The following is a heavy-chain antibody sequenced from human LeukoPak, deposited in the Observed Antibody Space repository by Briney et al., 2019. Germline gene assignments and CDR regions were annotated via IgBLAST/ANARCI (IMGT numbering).Heavy chain of an antibody. Sequence: PGGSLRLSCAASGFAFSSFGMHWVRQAPGKGLEGVAVIWYDGTNKYYADSVKGRFTISRDNSKNRLYLQMTSLRAEDTAVYYCARATVTRWFNPWGQGTLVTVSS. CDR1: GFAFSSFG. J-gene: IGHJ5*02. CDR3: ARATVTRWFNP. D-gene: IGHD4-17*01. CDR2: IWYDGTNK. V-gene: IGHV3-33*01.